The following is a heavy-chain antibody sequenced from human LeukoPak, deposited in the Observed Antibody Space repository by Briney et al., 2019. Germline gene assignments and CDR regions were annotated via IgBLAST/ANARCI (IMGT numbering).Heavy chain of an antibody. D-gene: IGHD3-10*02. CDR2: ISSSGSTI. Sequence: GGSLRLSCAASGFTFSSYEMNWVRQAPGKGLEWVSYISSSGSTIYYADSVKGRFTISRDNAKNSLYLQMNSLRAEDTAVYYCAELGITMIGGVWGKGTTVTTSA. CDR3: AELGITMIGGV. J-gene: IGHJ6*04. CDR1: GFTFSSYE. V-gene: IGHV3-48*03.